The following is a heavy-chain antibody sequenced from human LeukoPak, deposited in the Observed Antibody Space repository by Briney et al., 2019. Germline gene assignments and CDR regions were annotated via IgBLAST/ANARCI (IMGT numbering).Heavy chain of an antibody. CDR3: TRGAGWLIDY. CDR1: DDSISDYY. J-gene: IGHJ4*02. CDR2: FYNSGRS. Sequence: PSETLSLTCTVSDDSISDYYRGWIRQPPGKGLEWTGYFYNSGRSTYNPSLKSRVTISADTSKNHFSLKLSSVTTADTAVYYCTRGAGWLIDYWGQGILVTVSS. D-gene: IGHD3-16*01. V-gene: IGHV4-59*01.